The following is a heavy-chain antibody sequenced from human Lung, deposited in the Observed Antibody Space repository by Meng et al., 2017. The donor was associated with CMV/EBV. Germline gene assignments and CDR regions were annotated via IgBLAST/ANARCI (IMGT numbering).Heavy chain of an antibody. V-gene: IGHV4-4*02. CDR2: IYNSGST. CDR3: ASFPPPGKQWLVTDY. Sequence: VQLQVLCPGLVKPSGTLSLTCAVSGRPLSRSNWCSWVRQPPGKGLEWIGEIYNSGSTNYNPSLKSRVTISVDKSKNQFSLKLSSVTAADTAVYYCASFPPPGKQWLVTDYWGQGTLVTVSS. D-gene: IGHD6-19*01. J-gene: IGHJ4*02. CDR1: GRPLSRSNW.